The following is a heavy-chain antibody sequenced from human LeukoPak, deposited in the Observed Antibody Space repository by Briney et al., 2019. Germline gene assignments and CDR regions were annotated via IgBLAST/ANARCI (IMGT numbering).Heavy chain of an antibody. V-gene: IGHV4-59*01. CDR3: ARGFSTAGTRPTYYFDY. J-gene: IGHJ4*02. D-gene: IGHD6-13*01. Sequence: SSETLSLTCTVSGGSISSYYWSWIRQPPGKGLEWIGYIYYGGSTNYNPSNYNPSLRSRVTISIDTSKNQFSLKVTSVTAADTAVYYCARGFSTAGTRPTYYFDYWGQGTLVTVSS. CDR1: GGSISSYY. CDR2: IYYGGSTNYNPS.